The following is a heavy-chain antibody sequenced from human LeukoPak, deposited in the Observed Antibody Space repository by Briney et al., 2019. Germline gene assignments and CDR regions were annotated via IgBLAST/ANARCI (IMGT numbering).Heavy chain of an antibody. J-gene: IGHJ4*02. D-gene: IGHD1-1*01. CDR2: FSSRGSTI. V-gene: IGHV3-48*03. CDR1: GITFSSYE. Sequence: GGSLRPSCGASGITFSSYEMDWVRRGPGKGLGGGSYFSSRGSTIYYADSVKGRFTISRDNAKNSLYLQMNSLRAEDTAVYYCARERRKRGFDYWGQRTLVTASS. CDR3: ARERRKRGFDY.